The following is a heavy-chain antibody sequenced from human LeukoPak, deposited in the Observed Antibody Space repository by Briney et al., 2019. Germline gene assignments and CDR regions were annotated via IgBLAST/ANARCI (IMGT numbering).Heavy chain of an antibody. Sequence: SGPTLVNPTQTLTLTCTFSGFSLSTSGVRVGWIRQPRGKALEWLAVTYWNDDKRYSPSLKTRLTIVKDTSRNQVVLTMTNMDPVDTATYYCARFYRGVDYWGQGTLVTVSS. CDR2: TYWNDDK. CDR1: GFSLSTSGVR. D-gene: IGHD1-26*01. CDR3: ARFYRGVDY. V-gene: IGHV2-5*01. J-gene: IGHJ4*02.